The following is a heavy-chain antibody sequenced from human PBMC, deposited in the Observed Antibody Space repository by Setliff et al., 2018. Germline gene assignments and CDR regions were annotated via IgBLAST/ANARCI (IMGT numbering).Heavy chain of an antibody. CDR3: AKVGGIVVAGTLWYFDY. Sequence: GGSLRLSCAASGFFFSNYAMSWVRQAPGMGLDWVSSFRGGGGPTYYADSVKGRFTISRDISKNTVYLQMNSLRVEDTAVYYCAKVGGIVVAGTLWYFDYWGQGTLVTVSS. CDR1: GFFFSNYA. J-gene: IGHJ4*02. D-gene: IGHD6-19*01. CDR2: FRGGGGPT. V-gene: IGHV3-23*01.